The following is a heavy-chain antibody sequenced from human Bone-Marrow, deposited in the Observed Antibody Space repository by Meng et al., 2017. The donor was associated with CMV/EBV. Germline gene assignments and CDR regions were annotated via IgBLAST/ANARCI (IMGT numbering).Heavy chain of an antibody. D-gene: IGHD6-6*01. J-gene: IGHJ3*02. CDR2: IKSKTDGGTT. Sequence: GESLKISCAASGFTFSNAWMSWVRQAPGKGLEWVGRIKSKTDGGTTDYAAPVKGRFTISRDDSKNTLYLQMNSLKTEDTAVYYCTTDPLSSLIGAFDIWGQGTMVTVSS. CDR3: TTDPLSSLIGAFDI. V-gene: IGHV3-15*01. CDR1: GFTFSNAW.